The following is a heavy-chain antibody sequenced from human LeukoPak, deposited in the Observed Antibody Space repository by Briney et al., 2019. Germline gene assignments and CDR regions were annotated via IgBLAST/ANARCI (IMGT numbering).Heavy chain of an antibody. CDR3: ARVATIFGVVS. J-gene: IGHJ3*01. CDR2: IYYSGST. Sequence: GSLRLSCAASGFTFSNAWMSWVRQAPGKGLEWIGYIYYSGSTNYNPSLKSRVTISVDTSKNQFSLKLSSVTAADTAVYYCARVATIFGVVSWGQGTMVTVSS. CDR1: GFTFSNAW. V-gene: IGHV4-59*01. D-gene: IGHD3-3*01.